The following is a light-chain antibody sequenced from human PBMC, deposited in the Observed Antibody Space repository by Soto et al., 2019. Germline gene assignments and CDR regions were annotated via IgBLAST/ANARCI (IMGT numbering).Light chain of an antibody. J-gene: IGKJ1*01. CDR2: DAS. CDR1: QNIYNY. V-gene: IGKV3-11*01. Sequence: EIVLTQSPGTLSLSPGEGATLSCRASQNIYNYLAWYQQKPGQAPRLLIYDASNRATGIPDRFSGSGSGTDFTLTISSLDPEDFAVYYCQQRNSWPRTFGQGTKVDIK. CDR3: QQRNSWPRT.